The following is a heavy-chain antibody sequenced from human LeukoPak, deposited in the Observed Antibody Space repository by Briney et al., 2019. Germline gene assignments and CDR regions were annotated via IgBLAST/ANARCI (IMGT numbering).Heavy chain of an antibody. CDR3: ARAGVGFDY. CDR2: ISYDGSNK. Sequence: GRSLRLSCAASGFTFSSYAMHWVRQAPGKGLEWVAVISYDGSNKYYADSVKGRFTISRDNSKNTLYLQMNSLRAEDTAVYYCARAGVGFDYWGQGTLVTVSS. V-gene: IGHV3-30-3*01. J-gene: IGHJ4*02. D-gene: IGHD3-10*01. CDR1: GFTFSSYA.